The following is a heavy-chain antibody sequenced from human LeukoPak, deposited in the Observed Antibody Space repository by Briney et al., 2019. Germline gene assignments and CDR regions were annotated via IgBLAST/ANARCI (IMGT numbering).Heavy chain of an antibody. V-gene: IGHV3-7*03. CDR2: IKPDGSEK. Sequence: PGGSLRLSCVPSGFTFSSYWMNWVRQAPGKGREWVAIIKPDGSEKFYADYVRGRFTISRDNAKNSVFLQMNSLRAEDMAVYYCAKGYSSSYTAYMDVWGKGTTVTVSS. J-gene: IGHJ6*03. CDR3: AKGYSSSYTAYMDV. CDR1: GFTFSSYW. D-gene: IGHD6-6*01.